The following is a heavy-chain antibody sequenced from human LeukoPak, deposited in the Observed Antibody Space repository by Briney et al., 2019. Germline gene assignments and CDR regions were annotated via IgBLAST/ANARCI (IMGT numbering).Heavy chain of an antibody. D-gene: IGHD3-10*01. V-gene: IGHV3-48*04. J-gene: IGHJ4*02. CDR3: ARDQSAYYYGSGSYSTFDY. CDR2: ISSSSSTI. Sequence: QPGGSLRLSCAASGFTFSSYSMNWVRQAPGKGLEWVSYISSSSSTIYYADSVKGRFTISRDNAKNSLYLQMNSLRAEDTAVYYCARDQSAYYYGSGSYSTFDYWGQGTLVTVSS. CDR1: GFTFSSYS.